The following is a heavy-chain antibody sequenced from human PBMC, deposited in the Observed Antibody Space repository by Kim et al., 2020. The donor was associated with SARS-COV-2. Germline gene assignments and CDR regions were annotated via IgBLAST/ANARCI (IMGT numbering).Heavy chain of an antibody. J-gene: IGHJ4*02. CDR3: AKTPRGYYDSSGYLSYFDY. V-gene: IGHV3-23*01. D-gene: IGHD3-22*01. Sequence: GRFTITRDNSKNTLYLQMNSLRAEDTAVYYCAKTPRGYYDSSGYLSYFDYWGQGTLVTVSS.